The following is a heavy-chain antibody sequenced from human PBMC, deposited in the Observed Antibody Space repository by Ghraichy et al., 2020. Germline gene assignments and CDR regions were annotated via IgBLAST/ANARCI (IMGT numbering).Heavy chain of an antibody. CDR3: ARTSYGGPNYYFDY. CDR1: GGSISVYS. V-gene: IGHV4-59*01. CDR2: IFYSGST. D-gene: IGHD4/OR15-4a*01. Sequence: GSLRLSCTVSGGSISVYSWSWIRQPPGKGLEWIGYIFYSGSTNYNPSLESRVTISVDTSKNQFSLKLRSVTAADTAVYYCARTSYGGPNYYFDYWGQGTLVTVSS. J-gene: IGHJ4*02.